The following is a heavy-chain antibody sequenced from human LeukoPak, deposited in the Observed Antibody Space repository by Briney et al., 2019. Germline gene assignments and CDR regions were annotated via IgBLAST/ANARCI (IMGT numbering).Heavy chain of an antibody. CDR3: AKDSLTGTGPYYFDC. J-gene: IGHJ4*02. V-gene: IGHV3-30*02. Sequence: PGGSLRLSCAASGFIFTDYGMHWVRQAPGKGLEWLAFIRYDGINKYYADSVKGRFTISRDNSKNTLYLQMNSLRAEDTAVYYCAKDSLTGTGPYYFDCWGQGTLVTVSS. CDR2: IRYDGINK. D-gene: IGHD3-9*01. CDR1: GFIFTDYG.